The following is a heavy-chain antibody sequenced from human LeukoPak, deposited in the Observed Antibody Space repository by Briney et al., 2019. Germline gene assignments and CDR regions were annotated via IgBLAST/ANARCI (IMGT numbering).Heavy chain of an antibody. CDR2: INHSGST. D-gene: IGHD6-19*01. Sequence: PSETLSLTCAVYGGSFSGYYWSWIRQPPGKGLEWIGEINHSGSTNYNLSLKSRVTISVDTSKNQFSLKLSSVTAADTAVYYCARKSSGWLVYWGQGTLVTVSS. J-gene: IGHJ4*02. CDR1: GGSFSGYY. CDR3: ARKSSGWLVY. V-gene: IGHV4-34*01.